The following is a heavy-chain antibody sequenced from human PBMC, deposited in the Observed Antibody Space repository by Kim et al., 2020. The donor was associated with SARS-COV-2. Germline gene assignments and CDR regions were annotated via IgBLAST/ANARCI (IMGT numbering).Heavy chain of an antibody. CDR3: ASGGYSSSWYRGYRDAFDI. V-gene: IGHV3-11*01. D-gene: IGHD6-13*01. Sequence: GRFTISRDNAKNSLYLQMDSLRAEDTAVYYCASGGYSSSWYRGYRDAFDIWGQGTMVTVSS. J-gene: IGHJ3*02.